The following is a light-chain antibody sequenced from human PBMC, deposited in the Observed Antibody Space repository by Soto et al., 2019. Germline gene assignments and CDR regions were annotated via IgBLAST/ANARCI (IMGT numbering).Light chain of an antibody. J-gene: IGKJ3*01. CDR2: AVS. V-gene: IGKV1-39*01. CDR1: QTISSY. Sequence: DIEMTQSPSSLSASVGDRVTITCRASQTISSYLNWYHQKPGKAPKLLIYAVSNLQSGVPSRFSGSGSGTDFTLTISSLQPEDFGTYYCQQNYNTPLTFGPGTNVDI. CDR3: QQNYNTPLT.